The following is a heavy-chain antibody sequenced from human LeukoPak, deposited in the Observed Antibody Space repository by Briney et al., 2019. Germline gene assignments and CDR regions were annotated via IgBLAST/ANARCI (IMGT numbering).Heavy chain of an antibody. CDR2: ISGSGGST. J-gene: IGHJ4*02. D-gene: IGHD2-2*01. V-gene: IGHV3-23*01. Sequence: PGGSLRLSCAASGFTFSNYAMRWVRQAPGKGLEWVSAISGSGGSTYYADSVKGRFTISRDNSKNTLYLQMNSLRAEDTAVYYCAKSTSVRGRNFDYWGQGTLVTVSS. CDR1: GFTFSNYA. CDR3: AKSTSVRGRNFDY.